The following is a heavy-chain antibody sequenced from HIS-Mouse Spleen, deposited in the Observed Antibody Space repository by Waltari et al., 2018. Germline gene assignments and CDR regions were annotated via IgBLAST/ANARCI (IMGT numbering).Heavy chain of an antibody. CDR3: ARDSWAYAIEYFQH. V-gene: IGHV4-38-2*02. Sequence: QVQLQESGPGLVKPSETLSLPCPFPGSPISSGSYWGWIRQPPGKGLEWIGSIYHSGSTYYNPSLKSRVTISVDTSKNQFSLKLSSVTAADTAVYYCARDSWAYAIEYFQHWGQGTLVTVSS. D-gene: IGHD2-8*01. J-gene: IGHJ1*01. CDR1: GSPISSGSY. CDR2: IYHSGST.